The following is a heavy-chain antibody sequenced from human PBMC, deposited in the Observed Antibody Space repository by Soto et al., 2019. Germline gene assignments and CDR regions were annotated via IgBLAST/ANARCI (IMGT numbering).Heavy chain of an antibody. J-gene: IGHJ5*02. V-gene: IGHV3-30*03. Sequence: PGGSLRLSCAASGFSFDSYSMHWVRQAPGKGLEWVTTVSFDSKNKYYIDSVEGRFTISRDNSKNTLYLQMNSLTAAGTAVYYCAAPRVAVPHTRYFDPWGQGTPVTVSS. CDR3: AAPRVAVPHTRYFDP. CDR2: VSFDSKNK. CDR1: GFSFDSYS. D-gene: IGHD6-19*01.